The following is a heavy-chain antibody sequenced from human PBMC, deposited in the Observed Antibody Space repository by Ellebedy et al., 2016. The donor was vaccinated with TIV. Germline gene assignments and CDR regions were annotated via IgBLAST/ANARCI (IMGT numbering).Heavy chain of an antibody. CDR1: GFTFGDFA. J-gene: IGHJ6*02. V-gene: IGHV3-49*04. D-gene: IGHD1-7*01. Sequence: GESLKISXTASGFTFGDFAISWVRQAPGKGLEWVGFIGSKGYGGTTQYAASVKGRFTISRDDSKSIAYLQMNGLKTEDTALYYCTREAANWDYPYYYYNGMDVWGQGTTVTVSS. CDR2: IGSKGYGGTT. CDR3: TREAANWDYPYYYYNGMDV.